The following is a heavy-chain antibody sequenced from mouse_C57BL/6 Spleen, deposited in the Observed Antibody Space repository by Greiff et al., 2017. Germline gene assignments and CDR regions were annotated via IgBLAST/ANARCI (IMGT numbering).Heavy chain of an antibody. Sequence: VKLQESGAELVRPGASVTLSCKASGYTFTDYEMHWVKQTPVHGLEWIGAIDPETGGTAYNQKFKGKAILTADKSSSTAYMELRSLTSEDSAVYYCTRDWEAWFAYWGQGTLVTVSA. V-gene: IGHV1-15*01. CDR2: IDPETGGT. CDR3: TRDWEAWFAY. J-gene: IGHJ3*01. D-gene: IGHD4-1*01. CDR1: GYTFTDYE.